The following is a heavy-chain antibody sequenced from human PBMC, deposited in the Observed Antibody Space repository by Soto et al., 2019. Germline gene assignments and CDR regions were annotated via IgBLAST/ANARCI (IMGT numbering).Heavy chain of an antibody. J-gene: IGHJ4*02. Sequence: QVQLQESGPGLVRPSGTLSLTCAVSGDSINSNYCWTWVRQPPGKGLEWIAEIYYSGGTSYNPALKRRVKISMDKTKNQCSMNLTSVTAADTAMYYCARDTGWGLGYWFQGTMVTVSS. CDR1: GDSINSNYC. CDR3: ARDTGWGLGY. CDR2: IYYSGGT. D-gene: IGHD6-19*01. V-gene: IGHV4-4*02.